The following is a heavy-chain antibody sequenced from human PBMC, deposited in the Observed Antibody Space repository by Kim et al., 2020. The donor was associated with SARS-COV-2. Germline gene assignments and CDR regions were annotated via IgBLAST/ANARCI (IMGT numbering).Heavy chain of an antibody. V-gene: IGHV4-59*01. J-gene: IGHJ3*02. CDR3: ASFGGSLLEHLQNAFDI. D-gene: IGHD1-26*01. Sequence: LKSRVTISVDTSKNQFSLKLSSVTAADTAVYYCASFGGSLLEHLQNAFDIWGQGTMVTVSS.